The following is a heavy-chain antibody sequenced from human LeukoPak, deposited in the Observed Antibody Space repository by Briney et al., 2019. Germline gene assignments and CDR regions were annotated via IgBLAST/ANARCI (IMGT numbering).Heavy chain of an antibody. CDR3: ARGAPQKFFGDYGWEVPKYFFDY. D-gene: IGHD4-17*01. CDR2: IHTAGTT. V-gene: IGHV4-4*07. CDR1: GGSINAYY. J-gene: IGHJ4*02. Sequence: PSETLSLTCIVSGGSINAYYWSWIRLPAGKGLEWIGHIHTAGTTYNNPSLKSRISMSVDTSKNQFSLRLSSVTAADTAVYFCARGAPQKFFGDYGWEVPKYFFDYWGQGILVTVSS.